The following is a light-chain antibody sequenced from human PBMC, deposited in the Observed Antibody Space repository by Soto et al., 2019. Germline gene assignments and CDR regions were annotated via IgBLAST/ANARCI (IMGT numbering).Light chain of an antibody. V-gene: IGLV2-11*01. Sequence: QSVLTQPRSVSGSPGQSVTISCTGTSSDVGGYNYVSWYQQHPVKAPKLIIYDVSKRPSGVPDRFSGSKSGSTASLTISGLQAEDEADYYCCSYAGSYTYVFGTGTKLTVL. CDR1: SSDVGGYNY. CDR2: DVS. J-gene: IGLJ1*01. CDR3: CSYAGSYTYV.